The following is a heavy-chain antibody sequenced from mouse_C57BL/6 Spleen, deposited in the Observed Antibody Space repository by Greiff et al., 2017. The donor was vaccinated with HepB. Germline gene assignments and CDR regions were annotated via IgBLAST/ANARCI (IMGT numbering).Heavy chain of an antibody. CDR3: ARYGPDYYAMDY. V-gene: IGHV1-69*01. D-gene: IGHD1-1*01. CDR1: GYTFTSYW. CDR2: IDPSDSYT. Sequence: QVQLQQPGAELVMPGASVKLSCKASGYTFTSYWMHWVKQRPGQGLEWIGEIDPSDSYTNYNQKFKGKSTLTVDKSSSTAYMQLSSLTSEDSAVYYCARYGPDYYAMDYWGQGTSVTVSS. J-gene: IGHJ4*01.